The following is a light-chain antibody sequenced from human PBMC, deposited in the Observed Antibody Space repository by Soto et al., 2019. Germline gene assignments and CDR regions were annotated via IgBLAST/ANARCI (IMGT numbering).Light chain of an antibody. CDR3: QQYGTSEII. J-gene: IGKJ5*01. CDR2: DTS. V-gene: IGKV3-20*01. Sequence: EIVLTQSPATLSLSPGERATLSCRASQSVSSYLAWYQQKPGQAPRLLIYDTSSRATGIPDRFSGSGSGTDFTLTITRLEPEDFAVFYCQQYGTSEIIFGQGTRLEI. CDR1: QSVSSY.